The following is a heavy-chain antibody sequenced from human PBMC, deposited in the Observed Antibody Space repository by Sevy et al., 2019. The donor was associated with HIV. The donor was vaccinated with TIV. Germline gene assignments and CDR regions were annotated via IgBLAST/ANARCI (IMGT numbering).Heavy chain of an antibody. CDR2: IYYSGTT. CDR1: GGSINFYY. V-gene: IGHV4-59*01. Sequence: SETLSLTCTVSGGSINFYYWNWIRQPPGKGLKWIGHIYYSGTTNYNPSLRSRVTISLDKSKNKISLKMNTVTPADTAIYYCASDRCTSGPRFPFYWGQGTPVTVSS. CDR3: ASDRCTSGPRFPFY. D-gene: IGHD2-8*01. J-gene: IGHJ4*02.